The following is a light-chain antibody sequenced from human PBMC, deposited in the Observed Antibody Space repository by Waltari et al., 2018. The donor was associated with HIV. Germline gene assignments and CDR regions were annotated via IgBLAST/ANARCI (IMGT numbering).Light chain of an antibody. J-gene: IGLJ1*01. CDR3: QSYDNSLTSYV. V-gene: IGLV1-40*01. CDR1: SSNIGAGID. CDR2: ATT. Sequence: QSVLTQPPSVSGAPGQRVTIACSGNSSNIGAGIDVHWYQHLPVTAPKLLIYATTNRPSGFPDRFPGPQSGSSASLAITGLQAEDEADYYCQSYDNSLTSYVFATGTRVTVL.